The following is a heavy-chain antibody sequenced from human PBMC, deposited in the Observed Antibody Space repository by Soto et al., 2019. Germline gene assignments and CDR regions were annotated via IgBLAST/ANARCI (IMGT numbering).Heavy chain of an antibody. CDR1: GGSFSGYY. CDR2: INHSGST. D-gene: IGHD3-10*01. Sequence: SETLSLTCAVYGGSFSGYYWSWIRQPPGKGLEWIGEINHSGSTNYNPSLKSRVTISVDTSKNQFSLKLSSVTAADTAVYYCARALIGPLRWFGESPTNWFDPWGQGTLVPVAS. CDR3: ARALIGPLRWFGESPTNWFDP. J-gene: IGHJ5*02. V-gene: IGHV4-34*01.